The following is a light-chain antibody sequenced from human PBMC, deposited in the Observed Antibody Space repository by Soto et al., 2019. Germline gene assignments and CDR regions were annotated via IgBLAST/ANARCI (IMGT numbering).Light chain of an antibody. Sequence: EIVVTQSPATLYVSTGERATLSGRASQSVSSNSAWYQQKPGHAPRLIIYGASTRATGIPARFSGSGSGTESTLTISSLQAEDFALYSCKQYNKGTPWTFGQGTTVEIK. J-gene: IGKJ1*01. CDR1: QSVSSN. CDR2: GAS. CDR3: KQYNKGTPWT. V-gene: IGKV3-15*01.